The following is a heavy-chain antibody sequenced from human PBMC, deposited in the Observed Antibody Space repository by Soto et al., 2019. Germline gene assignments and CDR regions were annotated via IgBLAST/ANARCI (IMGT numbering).Heavy chain of an antibody. CDR1: GFTFSSYG. D-gene: IGHD6-13*01. Sequence: SLRLSCAASGFTFSSYGMHWVLQAPVKGLEWVAVISYDGSNKYYADSVKGRFTISRDNSKNTLYLQMNRLRAEDTAVYYCAKENYSSSWFKYHYYYYGMDVWGQGATVTVSS. V-gene: IGHV3-30*18. J-gene: IGHJ6*02. CDR3: AKENYSSSWFKYHYYYYGMDV. CDR2: ISYDGSNK.